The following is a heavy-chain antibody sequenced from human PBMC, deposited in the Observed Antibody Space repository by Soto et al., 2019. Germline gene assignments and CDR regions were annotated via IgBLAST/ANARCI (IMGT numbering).Heavy chain of an antibody. V-gene: IGHV3-7*04. CDR1: GFIFSNAW. CDR3: ARGDFYDSSGPFSDAFDI. J-gene: IGHJ3*02. Sequence: PGGSLRLSCAASGFIFSNAWMNWVRQAPGKGLQWVANIKPDGGEKWYVDSVRGRFTISRDNVKNSLYLQMNNVRAEDTAVYYCARGDFYDSSGPFSDAFDIWGQGTMVTVSS. CDR2: IKPDGGEK. D-gene: IGHD3-22*01.